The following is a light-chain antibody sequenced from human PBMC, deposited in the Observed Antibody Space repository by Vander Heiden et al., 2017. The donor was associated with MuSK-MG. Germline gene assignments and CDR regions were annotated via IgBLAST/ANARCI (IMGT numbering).Light chain of an antibody. CDR3: QHRTNGRFT. J-gene: IGKJ3*01. CDR1: QSVRSY. Sequence: EIVLTQSPATLALSPGESATLSCRASQSVRSYLAWYQQTPGQAPRLLIYDASSRATGIPARFSGSGSGTDFTLTISSLEPEDFAVYDCQHRTNGRFTFGPGTKVDIK. CDR2: DAS. V-gene: IGKV3-11*01.